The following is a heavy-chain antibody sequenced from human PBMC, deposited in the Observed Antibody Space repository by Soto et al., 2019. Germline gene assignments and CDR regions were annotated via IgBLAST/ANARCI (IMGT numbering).Heavy chain of an antibody. Sequence: QVQLVESGGGVVQPGRSLRLSCAASGFTFSSYGMHWVRQAPGKGLEWVAVISYDGSNKYYADSVKGRFTISGDNSKNPLYLQMNSLRAEDTAVYYCAKDGWGYGDYFGPSPGIHYYGMDVWGQGTTVTVSS. J-gene: IGHJ6*02. CDR2: ISYDGSNK. V-gene: IGHV3-30*18. CDR3: AKDGWGYGDYFGPSPGIHYYGMDV. D-gene: IGHD4-17*01. CDR1: GFTFSSYG.